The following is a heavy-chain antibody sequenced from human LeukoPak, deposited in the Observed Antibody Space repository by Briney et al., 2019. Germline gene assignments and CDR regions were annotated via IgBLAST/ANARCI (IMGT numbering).Heavy chain of an antibody. J-gene: IGHJ4*02. CDR2: IHPNGRDT. Sequence: ASVKVSCKPSGYTFSRHHIFWVRQAPGQRLEGMGCIHPNGRDTKYAEKFQVRMTMTTDTSNSTAYMELDSVTSDDTAVYYCSGRYGPGPVWGQGTLITVSS. V-gene: IGHV1-2*02. CDR3: SGRYGPGPV. CDR1: GYTFSRHH. D-gene: IGHD3-10*01.